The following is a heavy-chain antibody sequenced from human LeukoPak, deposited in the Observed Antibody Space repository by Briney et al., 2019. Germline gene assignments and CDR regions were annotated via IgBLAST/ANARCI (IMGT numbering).Heavy chain of an antibody. CDR1: GYSISSGYY. Sequence: SETLSLTCAVSGYSISSGYYWGWIRQPPGEGLEWIGSVYYSGTTYYNPALESRVTIPLDTSKNQFSLKVSPLTAADTAVYYCVRDGPYRITNMDVWGKGTTVTVSS. J-gene: IGHJ6*03. V-gene: IGHV4-38-2*02. CDR2: VYYSGTT. CDR3: VRDGPYRITNMDV.